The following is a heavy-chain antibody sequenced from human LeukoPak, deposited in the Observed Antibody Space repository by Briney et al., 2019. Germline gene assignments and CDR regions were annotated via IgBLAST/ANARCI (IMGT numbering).Heavy chain of an antibody. Sequence: SETLSLTCTISGGSIRSNSYYWGWIRQPPGKGLEWIGSIYYSGSTYYSPSLKSRVTISVDSSKNQFSLKLSSVTAADTAVHHCARQEGVSYFSSGSYFDSWGQGALVTVSS. CDR1: GGSIRSNSYY. CDR2: IYYSGST. V-gene: IGHV4-39*01. D-gene: IGHD3-10*01. J-gene: IGHJ4*02. CDR3: ARQEGVSYFSSGSYFDS.